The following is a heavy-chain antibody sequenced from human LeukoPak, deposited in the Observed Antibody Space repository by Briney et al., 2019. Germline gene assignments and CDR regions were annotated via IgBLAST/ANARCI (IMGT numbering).Heavy chain of an antibody. CDR1: VYTYSRYG. V-gene: IGHV3-30*03. CDR2: ISYGGSDK. J-gene: IGHJ6*02. D-gene: IGHD2/OR15-2a*01. CDR3: ATGGECRPYYYSGFDI. Sequence: GGSLRLSCAASVYTYSRYGMHWDRQAPGKGLEWVALISYGGSDKYYADSVKGRFTISRDNSKNTVFLQMNSLRAEDTGVYYCATGGECRPYYYSGFDIWGQGTTVTVSS.